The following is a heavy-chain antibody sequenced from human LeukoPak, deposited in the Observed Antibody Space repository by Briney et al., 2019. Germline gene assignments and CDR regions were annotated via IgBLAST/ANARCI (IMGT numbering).Heavy chain of an antibody. J-gene: IGHJ5*02. CDR3: ARARPGYSSGWYGENWFDP. Sequence: PGESLKISCKGSGYSFTSYWIGWVRQMPGKGLEWMGNIYPGDSDTRYSPSFQGQVTISADKSISTAYLQWSSLKASDTAMYYCARARPGYSSGWYGENWFDPWGQGTLVTVSS. V-gene: IGHV5-51*01. D-gene: IGHD6-19*01. CDR1: GYSFTSYW. CDR2: IYPGDSDT.